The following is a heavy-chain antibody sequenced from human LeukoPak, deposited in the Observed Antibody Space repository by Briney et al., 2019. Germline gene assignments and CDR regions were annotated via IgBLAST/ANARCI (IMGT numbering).Heavy chain of an antibody. D-gene: IGHD3-10*02. V-gene: IGHV3-74*01. CDR2: LNSDGTTI. J-gene: IGHJ4*02. CDR1: GFTFSGYW. Sequence: PGGSLRLSCVASGFTFSGYWMHWVRQAPGMGLVWVSRLNSDGTTINYADSVKGRFTISRDNAKNTVYLQMSGLRDDDTALYFCVRGAGGPRNYVLDYLGQGALVSVSS. CDR3: VRGAGGPRNYVLDY.